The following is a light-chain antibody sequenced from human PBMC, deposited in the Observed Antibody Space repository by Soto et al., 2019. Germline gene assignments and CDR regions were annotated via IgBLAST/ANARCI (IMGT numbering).Light chain of an antibody. V-gene: IGKV1-27*01. CDR2: AAS. CDR3: QKYNSALIFT. Sequence: DIQMTQSPSSLSASVGDRVTITCRASRGISNYLAWYQQKPGKVPKLLIYAASTLQSGVPSRFSGSGSGTDFTLTISSLRTEDVATYYCQKYNSALIFTFGPGTKVDIK. J-gene: IGKJ3*01. CDR1: RGISNY.